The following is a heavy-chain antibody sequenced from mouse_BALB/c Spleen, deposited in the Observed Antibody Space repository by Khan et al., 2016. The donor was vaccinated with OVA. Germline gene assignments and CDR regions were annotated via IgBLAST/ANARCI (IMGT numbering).Heavy chain of an antibody. D-gene: IGHD1-1*01. J-gene: IGHJ4*01. V-gene: IGHV3-2*02. CDR2: ISYSGST. CDR3: TKKYYGGYAVNY. CDR1: SYSITTNYV. Sequence: EVQLQESGPGLVKPSQSLSLTCTVTSYSITTNYVWDWIRQFPGNKLEWMGYISYSGSTSYNPSLKSRISITRDTSKNQFFLQLNSVTTEDTATYYGTKKYYGGYAVNYWGQGTSVTVSS.